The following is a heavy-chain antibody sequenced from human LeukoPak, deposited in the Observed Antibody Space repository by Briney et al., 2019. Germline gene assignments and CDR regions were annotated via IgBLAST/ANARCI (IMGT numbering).Heavy chain of an antibody. D-gene: IGHD1-14*01. CDR3: ARYQEPRIYYYYGMDV. CDR2: NPNSGAT. V-gene: IGHV1-2*02. J-gene: IGHJ6*02. Sequence: NPNSGATNYAQRFQGRVTMTRDTSILTAYMELSRLRSDDTAVYYCARYQEPRIYYYYGMDVWGQGTTVTVSS.